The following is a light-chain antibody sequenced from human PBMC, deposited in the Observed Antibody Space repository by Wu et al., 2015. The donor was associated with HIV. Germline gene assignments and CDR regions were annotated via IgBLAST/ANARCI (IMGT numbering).Light chain of an antibody. J-gene: IGKJ2*01. CDR2: GAS. CDR1: QSISSN. V-gene: IGKV3-15*01. CDR3: QQYNKWPLL. Sequence: EIVMTQSPATLSVSPGERATLSCRASQSISSNLAWYQQKPGQAPRLLISGASTRATGIPARFRGSGSGTEFTLTISSMQSEDCAVYYCQQYNKWPLLFGQGTKLEIK.